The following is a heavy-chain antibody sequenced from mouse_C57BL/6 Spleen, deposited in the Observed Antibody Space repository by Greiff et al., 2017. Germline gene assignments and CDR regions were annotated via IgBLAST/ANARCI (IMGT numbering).Heavy chain of an antibody. J-gene: IGHJ2*01. V-gene: IGHV1-82*01. CDR2: IYPGDGDT. CDR3: ARSNDGYYGFDY. D-gene: IGHD2-3*01. CDR1: GYAFSSSW. Sequence: VQLQQSGPELVKPGASVKISCKASGYAFSSSWMNWVKQRPGKGLEWIGRIYPGDGDTNYNGKFKGKATLTADKSSSTAYMQLSSLTSEDSAVYFCARSNDGYYGFDYWGQGTTLTVSS.